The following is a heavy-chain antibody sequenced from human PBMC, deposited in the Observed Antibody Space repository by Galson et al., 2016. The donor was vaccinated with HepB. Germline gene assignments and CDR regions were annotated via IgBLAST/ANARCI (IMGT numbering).Heavy chain of an antibody. CDR3: TVAASYDFWSGYYMLDP. Sequence: SLRLSCAASGFSFSHAWMHWVRQAPGKGLEWVGRIKSKTDGGKTDYAAPVKGRFAISRDNSKDTLYRQMNRLKTEDTGVYYCTVAASYDFWSGYYMLDPWGQGTLDTVSS. D-gene: IGHD3-3*01. CDR1: GFSFSHAW. CDR2: IKSKTDGGKT. J-gene: IGHJ5*02. V-gene: IGHV3-15*07.